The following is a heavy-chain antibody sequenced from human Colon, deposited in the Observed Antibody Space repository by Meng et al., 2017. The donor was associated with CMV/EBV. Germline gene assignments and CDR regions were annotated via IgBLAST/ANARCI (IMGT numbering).Heavy chain of an antibody. CDR3: AAYSKGSVY. J-gene: IGHJ4*02. V-gene: IGHV3-21*01. Sequence: GSLRLSCSVSGISISFYSMQWVRQAPGKGLEWVSSITTSGARIYYADPVKGRFTISRDNTRGTVHLQMNSLGAEDTGVYYCAAYSKGSVYWGQGTLVTV. D-gene: IGHD2-15*01. CDR2: ITTSGARI. CDR1: GISISFYS.